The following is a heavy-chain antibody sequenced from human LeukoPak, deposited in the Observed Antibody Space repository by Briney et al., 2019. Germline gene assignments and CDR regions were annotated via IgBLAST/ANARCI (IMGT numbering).Heavy chain of an antibody. CDR1: GGSISRYY. D-gene: IGHD6-13*01. V-gene: IGHV4-59*01. CDR2: IYYSGYT. CDR3: ARGIGSSWYDSFDI. Sequence: ASETLSLICTVSGGSISRYYWSWIRQPPGKGLEWIGYIYYSGYTNYNPSLRSRVTISIDTSKNLISLRLSSMTAADTAVYYCARGIGSSWYDSFDIWDQGTMVTVSS. J-gene: IGHJ3*02.